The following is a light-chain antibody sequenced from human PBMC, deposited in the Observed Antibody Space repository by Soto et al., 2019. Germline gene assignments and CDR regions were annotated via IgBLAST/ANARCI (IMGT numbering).Light chain of an antibody. CDR2: AAS. V-gene: IGKV1-39*01. CDR3: QQTDTFPRT. J-gene: IGKJ1*01. Sequence: DIQMTQFPSTLSASVGDRVTITCRASQSISSYLNWYQHKPGKAPKLLIYAASSLQTGVPSRFSGSRSGTDFALTISSLQREDFATYYCQQTDTFPRTFGQGTKVDIK. CDR1: QSISSY.